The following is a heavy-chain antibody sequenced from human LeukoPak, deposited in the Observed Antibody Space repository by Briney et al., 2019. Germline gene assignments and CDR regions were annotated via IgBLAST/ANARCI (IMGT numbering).Heavy chain of an antibody. D-gene: IGHD4-23*01. Sequence: PGGSLRLSCAASGFTFSSYAMHWVRQAPGKGLEWVAVISYDGSNKYYADSVKGRFTISRGNSKNTLYLQMNSLRAEDTAVYYCARAPTTVVTPSHYWGQGTLVTVSS. CDR3: ARAPTTVVTPSHY. CDR2: ISYDGSNK. V-gene: IGHV3-30-3*01. CDR1: GFTFSSYA. J-gene: IGHJ4*02.